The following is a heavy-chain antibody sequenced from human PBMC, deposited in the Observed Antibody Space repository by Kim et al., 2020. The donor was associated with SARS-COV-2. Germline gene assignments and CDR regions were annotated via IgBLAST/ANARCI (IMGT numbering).Heavy chain of an antibody. D-gene: IGHD6-13*01. V-gene: IGHV1-2*02. J-gene: IGHJ4*02. CDR3: AASSSSWQYFDY. Sequence: NYEQKFQGRVTMTRDTSSSTAYMELSRLRSDDTAVYYCAASSSSWQYFDYWGQGTLVTVSS.